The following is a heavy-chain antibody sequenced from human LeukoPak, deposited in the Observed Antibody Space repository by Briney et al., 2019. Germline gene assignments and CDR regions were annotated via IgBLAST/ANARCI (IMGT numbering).Heavy chain of an antibody. J-gene: IGHJ5*02. D-gene: IGHD2-2*01. Sequence: ASVKVSCKASGYTFTGYYMHWVRQAPGQGLEWMGWINPNSGGTNYAQKFQGRVTMTRDASISTAYMELSRLRSDDTAVYYCAXXXXXXXFGTSAGGNWFDPWGQGTLVTVSS. CDR3: AXXXXXXXFGTSAGGNWFDP. V-gene: IGHV1-2*02. CDR1: GYTFTGYY. CDR2: INPNSGGT.